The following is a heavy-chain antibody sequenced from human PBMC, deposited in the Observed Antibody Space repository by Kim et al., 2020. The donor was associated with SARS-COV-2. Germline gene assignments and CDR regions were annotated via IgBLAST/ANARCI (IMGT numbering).Heavy chain of an antibody. Sequence: GRFTISRDNSKNTRYLQMNSLRAEDTAVYYCASEGKYYDILTGYYNWFDPWGQGTLVTVSS. CDR3: ASEGKYYDILTGYYNWFDP. V-gene: IGHV3-30*01. J-gene: IGHJ5*02. D-gene: IGHD3-9*01.